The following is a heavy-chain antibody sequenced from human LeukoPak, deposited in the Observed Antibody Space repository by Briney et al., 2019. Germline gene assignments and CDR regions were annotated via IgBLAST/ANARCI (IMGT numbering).Heavy chain of an antibody. D-gene: IGHD3-3*01. J-gene: IGHJ4*02. V-gene: IGHV4-39*02. CDR3: ARFLEWLSPPDY. CDR1: GGSISRSSYY. Sequence: KPSETLSLTCTVSGGSISRSSYYWGWIRQPPGKGLEWIGSIYYSGSTNYNPTLKSPVTISVDTSKNHFTLRVSSVPAAATAVYYCARFLEWLSPPDYWGQGTLVTVSS. CDR2: IYYSGST.